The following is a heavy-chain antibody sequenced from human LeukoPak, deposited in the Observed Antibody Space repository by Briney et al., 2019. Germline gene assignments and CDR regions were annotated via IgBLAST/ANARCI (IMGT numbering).Heavy chain of an antibody. CDR2: INAGNGNT. CDR3: ARDMTMVRGVMVLLMDI. V-gene: IGHV1-3*01. CDR1: GYTFTSYA. J-gene: IGHJ3*02. D-gene: IGHD3-10*01. Sequence: ASLKVSCKASGYTFTSYAMHWVRQAPGQRLEWMGWINAGNGNTKYSQKFQGGVTITRDTSASTAYMELSSLRSEDTAVYYCARDMTMVRGVMVLLMDIWGQGTMVTVSS.